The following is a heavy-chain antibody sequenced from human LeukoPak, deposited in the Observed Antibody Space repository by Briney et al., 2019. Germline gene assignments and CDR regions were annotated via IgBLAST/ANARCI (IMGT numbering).Heavy chain of an antibody. CDR1: GFTFDDYA. CDR2: ISWNSGSI. Sequence: GRSLRLSCTASGFTFDDYAMHWVRQVPGKSPEWLATISWNSGSIGYADYVKGQFTISRDNSGNSVFLLMNDLRPDDTAMYFCAKDTTMALAYYYMDVWGKGTRVIVSS. CDR3: AKDTTMALAYYYMDV. J-gene: IGHJ6*03. D-gene: IGHD1-1*01. V-gene: IGHV3-9*01.